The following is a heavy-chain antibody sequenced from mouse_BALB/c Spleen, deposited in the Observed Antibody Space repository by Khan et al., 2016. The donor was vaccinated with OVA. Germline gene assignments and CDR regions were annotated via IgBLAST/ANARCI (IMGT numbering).Heavy chain of an antibody. J-gene: IGHJ3*01. V-gene: IGHV2-2*02. CDR3: ARRGYDYGRGALFAY. Sequence: QVQLKESGPGLVQPSQSLSITCTVSGFSLTNYSVHWVRQSPGKGLEWLGVIWSAGSTDYNAAFISRLTIRKDNYRSQVFFKMNSLQPNDTAIYYWARRGYDYGRGALFAYWGQGTLVTVSA. D-gene: IGHD2-4*01. CDR1: GFSLTNYS. CDR2: IWSAGST.